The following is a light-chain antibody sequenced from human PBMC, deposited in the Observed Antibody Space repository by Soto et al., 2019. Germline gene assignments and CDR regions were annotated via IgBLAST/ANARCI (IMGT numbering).Light chain of an antibody. CDR2: GAS. J-gene: IGKJ1*01. CDR1: QSVNSN. CDR3: QQYGTSRT. Sequence: EIMMTQSPVTLSVSPGERATLSCRASQSVNSNLAWYQQKPGQAPRLLIYGASTRATGIPASFIGNGSGTDFTLTISRLEPEDFAMYYCQQYGTSRTLGQGTKVDI. V-gene: IGKV3-20*01.